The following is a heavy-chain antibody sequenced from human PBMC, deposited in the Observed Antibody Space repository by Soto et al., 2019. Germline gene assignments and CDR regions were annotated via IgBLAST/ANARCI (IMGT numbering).Heavy chain of an antibody. V-gene: IGHV4-34*01. CDR3: ASESGATTASLWPFDY. J-gene: IGHJ4*02. D-gene: IGHD2-15*01. CDR1: GGSFSGYY. Sequence: QVQLQQWGAGLLKPSETLSLTCAVYGGSFSGYYWSWIRQPPGKGLEWIGEINHSGSTNYNPSLKSRVTTSVDTSKNQFSLKLSSVSAADTAVYYCASESGATTASLWPFDYWGQGTLVTVSS. CDR2: INHSGST.